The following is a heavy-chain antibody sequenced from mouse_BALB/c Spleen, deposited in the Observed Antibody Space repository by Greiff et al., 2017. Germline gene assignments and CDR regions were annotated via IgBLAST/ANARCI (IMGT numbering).Heavy chain of an antibody. J-gene: IGHJ2*01. Sequence: EVMLVESGGGLVKPGGSLKLSCAASGFAFSSYDMSWVRQTPEKRLEWVAYISSGGGSTYYPDTVKGRFTISRDNAKNTLYLQMSSLKSEDTAMYYCARRAYYRYDFDYWGQGTTLTVSS. CDR3: ARRAYYRYDFDY. CDR2: ISSGGGST. CDR1: GFAFSSYD. D-gene: IGHD2-14*01. V-gene: IGHV5-12-1*01.